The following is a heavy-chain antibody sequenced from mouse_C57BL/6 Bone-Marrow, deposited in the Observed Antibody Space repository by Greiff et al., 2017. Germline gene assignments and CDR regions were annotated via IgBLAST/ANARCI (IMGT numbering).Heavy chain of an antibody. CDR1: GYTFTDYN. V-gene: IGHV1-18*01. Sequence: EVQLQQSGPELVKPGASVKIPCKASGYTFTDYNMDWVKQSHGKSLEWIGDINPNNGGTIYNQKFKGKATLTVDKSSSTAYMELRSLTSEDTAVYYCARAYYSNLFAYWGQGTLVTVSA. CDR2: INPNNGGT. CDR3: ARAYYSNLFAY. J-gene: IGHJ3*01. D-gene: IGHD2-5*01.